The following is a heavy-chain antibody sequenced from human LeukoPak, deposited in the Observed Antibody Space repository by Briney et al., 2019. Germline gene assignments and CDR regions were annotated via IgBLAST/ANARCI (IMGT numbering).Heavy chain of an antibody. CDR1: GFTFSYYG. CDR3: ARDGSGWSSDY. Sequence: PGRSLRLSCAASGFTFSYYGMHWVRQAPGKGLEWVAVMWNDGITGKYADSVRGRFRVSRDNSKNTVYLQMDSLRPDDTSVYYCARDGSGWSSDYWGQGTLVTVSS. D-gene: IGHD6-19*01. J-gene: IGHJ4*02. CDR2: MWNDGITG. V-gene: IGHV3-33*01.